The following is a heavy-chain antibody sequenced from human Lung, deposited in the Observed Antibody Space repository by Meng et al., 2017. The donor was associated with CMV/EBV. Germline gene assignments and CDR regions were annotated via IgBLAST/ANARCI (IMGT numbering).Heavy chain of an antibody. Sequence: QVQLQESGPGLVKPSGTLSPPCAVSDGAISSSNCWSWVRQPPGKGLEWIGEIYHSGSTNYNPSLKSRVTISVDKSKNQFSLNLSSVTAADTAVYYCARVGQWLPIDYWGQGTLVTVSS. J-gene: IGHJ4*02. V-gene: IGHV4-4*02. CDR1: DGAISSSNC. D-gene: IGHD6-19*01. CDR2: IYHSGST. CDR3: ARVGQWLPIDY.